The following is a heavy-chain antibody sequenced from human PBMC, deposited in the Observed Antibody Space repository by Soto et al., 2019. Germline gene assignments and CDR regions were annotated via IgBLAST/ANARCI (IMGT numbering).Heavy chain of an antibody. D-gene: IGHD5-12*01. Sequence: GGSLRLSCAASGFTVSSNYMSWVRQAPGKGLEWVSVIYSGGSTYYADSVKGRFTISRDNSKNTLYLQMNSLRAEDTAVYYCARNEIADTVAPYYYYYMDVWGKGTTVTVS. J-gene: IGHJ6*03. CDR3: ARNEIADTVAPYYYYYMDV. V-gene: IGHV3-66*01. CDR1: GFTVSSNY. CDR2: IYSGGST.